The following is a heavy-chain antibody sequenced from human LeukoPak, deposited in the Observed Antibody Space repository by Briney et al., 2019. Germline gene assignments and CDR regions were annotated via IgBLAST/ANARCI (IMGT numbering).Heavy chain of an antibody. CDR3: ARNLIDYYDSSGYLEA. CDR2: IYYSGST. V-gene: IGHV4-30-4*01. D-gene: IGHD3-22*01. CDR1: GGSISSGDYY. Sequence: SQTLSLTCTVSGGSISSGDYYWSWLRQPPGKGLEWIGYIYYSGSTYYNPSLKSRVTISVDTSKNQFSLKLSSVTAADTAVYYCARNLIDYYDSSGYLEAWGQGTLVTVSS. J-gene: IGHJ5*02.